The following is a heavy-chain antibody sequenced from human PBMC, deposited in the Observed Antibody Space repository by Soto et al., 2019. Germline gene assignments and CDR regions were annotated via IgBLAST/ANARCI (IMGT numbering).Heavy chain of an antibody. Sequence: VRLSCAASGFTLSSYGMHWVRQAPGKGLEWVAVISYDGSNKYYADSVKGRFTISRDNSKNTLYLQMSSLRAEDTAVYYCAKGSTYDFWSGSMGGDAFDIWGQGTMVTVSS. J-gene: IGHJ3*02. CDR1: GFTLSSYG. V-gene: IGHV3-30*18. D-gene: IGHD3-3*01. CDR2: ISYDGSNK. CDR3: AKGSTYDFWSGSMGGDAFDI.